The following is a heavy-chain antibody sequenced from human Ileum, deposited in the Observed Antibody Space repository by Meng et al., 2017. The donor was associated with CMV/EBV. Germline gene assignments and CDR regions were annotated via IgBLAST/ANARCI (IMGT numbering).Heavy chain of an antibody. J-gene: IGHJ4*02. V-gene: IGHV3-72*01. CDR3: GRDSMKGGGFDC. CDR2: IKNKASSHIT. D-gene: IGHD3-16*01. Sequence: ASGFTCSDNHMGWFRRAPGKGLEWVGRIKNKASSHITDYAASVPDRFTISRDDSKNSVYLQMDNLQTEDTAVYFCGRDSMKGGGFDCWGQGILVTVSS. CDR1: GFTCSDNH.